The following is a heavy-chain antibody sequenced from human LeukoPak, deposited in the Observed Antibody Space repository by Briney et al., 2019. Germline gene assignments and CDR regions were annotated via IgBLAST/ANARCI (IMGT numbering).Heavy chain of an antibody. J-gene: IGHJ6*03. Sequence: GGSLRRSCAASGFRFSDYYMSGIRQAPGKGLEWVSHISSSGSTIYYADSVKGRFTISRDNAKSSLYLQMNSLRAEDTAVYYCARCGGRGYSYGYPSYYYYMDVWGKGTTVTVSS. V-gene: IGHV3-11*04. CDR1: GFRFSDYY. D-gene: IGHD5-18*01. CDR3: ARCGGRGYSYGYPSYYYYMDV. CDR2: ISSSGSTI.